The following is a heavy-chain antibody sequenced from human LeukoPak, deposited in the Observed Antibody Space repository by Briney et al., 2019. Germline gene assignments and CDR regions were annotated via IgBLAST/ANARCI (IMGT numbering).Heavy chain of an antibody. CDR1: GGSISSHY. J-gene: IGHJ5*02. D-gene: IGHD6-19*01. Sequence: PSETLSLTCTVSGGSISSHYWSWIRQPPGKGLEWIGYISDGGSSNYNPSLRSRVTIEIDTSKNQFSLKPPSVTAADTAVYYCARMRVVAGTRASWFDPWGQGALVTVSS. CDR3: ARMRVVAGTRASWFDP. CDR2: ISDGGSS. V-gene: IGHV4-59*11.